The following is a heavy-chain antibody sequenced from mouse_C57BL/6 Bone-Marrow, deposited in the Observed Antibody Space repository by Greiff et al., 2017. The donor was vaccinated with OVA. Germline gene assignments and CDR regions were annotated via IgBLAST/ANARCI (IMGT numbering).Heavy chain of an antibody. CDR2: IHPNSGST. CDR1: GYTFTSYW. J-gene: IGHJ3*01. CDR3: ARGGWLLRNAWFAY. V-gene: IGHV1-64*01. Sequence: QVQLQQPGAELVKPGASVKLSCKASGYTFTSYWMHWVKQRPGQGLEWIGMIHPNSGSTNYNEKFKSKATMTVDKSSSTAYMQLSRLTSEDSAVYYCARGGWLLRNAWFAYWGQGTLVTVSA. D-gene: IGHD2-3*01.